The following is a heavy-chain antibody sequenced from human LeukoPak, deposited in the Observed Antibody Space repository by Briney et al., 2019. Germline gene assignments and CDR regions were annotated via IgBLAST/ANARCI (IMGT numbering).Heavy chain of an antibody. Sequence: GGSLRLSCAASGFTFSSYWMSWVRQAPGKGLEXXXXXXQDGSEKYYVDSVKGRFTISRDNAKNSLYLQMNSLRAEDTAVYYCARAKGYYYDSSGYYYGDYWGQGTLVTVSS. CDR1: GFTFSSYW. CDR3: ARAKGYYYDSSGYYYGDY. D-gene: IGHD3-22*01. V-gene: IGHV3-7*01. J-gene: IGHJ4*02. CDR2: XXQDGSEK.